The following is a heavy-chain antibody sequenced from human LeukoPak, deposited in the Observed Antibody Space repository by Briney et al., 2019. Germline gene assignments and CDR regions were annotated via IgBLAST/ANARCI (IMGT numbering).Heavy chain of an antibody. D-gene: IGHD3-3*01. CDR1: GFTFSDYA. CDR2: ISGSGGST. Sequence: GGSLRLSCAASGFTFSDYAMTWVRQAPGKGLEWVSSISGSGGSTYYADSVKRRFTISRDNSKNTLYLQMNSLRAEDTAVYYCARADFDFWSGYYYSDYWGQGTLVTVSS. V-gene: IGHV3-23*01. J-gene: IGHJ4*02. CDR3: ARADFDFWSGYYYSDY.